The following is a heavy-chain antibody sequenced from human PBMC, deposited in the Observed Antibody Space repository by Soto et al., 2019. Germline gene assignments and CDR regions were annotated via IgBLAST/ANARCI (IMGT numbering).Heavy chain of an antibody. CDR1: GDTFTFYS. CDR2: INPILTMS. J-gene: IGHJ4*02. CDR3: ATSYGSGYRAFDY. V-gene: IGHV1-69*02. D-gene: IGHD3-10*01. Sequence: QVQLVQSGTEVKKPGSSVRVSGKTSGDTFTFYSINWVRQAPGLGLEWMGRINPILTMSNYAQRFQGRVTMTADKSTRTAYMELSSLRSEDTAMYYCATSYGSGYRAFDYWGQGALVTVSS.